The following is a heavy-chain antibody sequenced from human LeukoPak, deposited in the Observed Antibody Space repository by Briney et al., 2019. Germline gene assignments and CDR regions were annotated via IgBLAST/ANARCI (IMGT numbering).Heavy chain of an antibody. D-gene: IGHD3/OR15-3a*01. V-gene: IGHV3-30*18. Sequence: GGSLRLSCAASGLTFSSYGMHWVRQAPGKGLEWVAVISYDGSNKYYADSVKGRFTISRDNSKNTLYLQMNSLRAEDTAVYYCAKVDGDYWGQGTLVTVSS. CDR1: GLTFSSYG. CDR3: AKVDGDY. CDR2: ISYDGSNK. J-gene: IGHJ4*02.